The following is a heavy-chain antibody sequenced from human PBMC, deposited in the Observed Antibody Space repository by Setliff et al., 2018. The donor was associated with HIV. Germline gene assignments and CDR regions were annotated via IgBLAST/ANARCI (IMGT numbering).Heavy chain of an antibody. CDR1: GYNFTIFG. CDR2: ISAYNGNT. D-gene: IGHD3-3*01. CDR3: ARAPPINFWSGYYTGPQGWFDS. J-gene: IGHJ5*01. Sequence: ASVKVSCKASGYNFTIFGITWVRQAPGRGLEWMGWISAYNGNTNYAQKPQGRITLTIDTVTTTAYMDLRSLTSDDTAMYYCARAPPINFWSGYYTGPQGWFDSWGQGSLVTVSS. V-gene: IGHV1-18*01.